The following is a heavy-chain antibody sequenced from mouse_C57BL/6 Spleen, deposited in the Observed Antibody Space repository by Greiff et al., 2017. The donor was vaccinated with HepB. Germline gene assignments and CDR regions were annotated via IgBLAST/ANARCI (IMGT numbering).Heavy chain of an antibody. Sequence: VQLQQSGAELVKPGASVKLSCTASGFNIKDYYMHWVKQRTEQGLEWIGRIDPEDGETKYAPKFQGKATITADTSSNTAYLQLRSLTSEDTAVYYCALYYSNHGFAYWGQGTLVTVSA. CDR1: GFNIKDYY. V-gene: IGHV14-2*01. J-gene: IGHJ3*01. D-gene: IGHD2-5*01. CDR2: IDPEDGET. CDR3: ALYYSNHGFAY.